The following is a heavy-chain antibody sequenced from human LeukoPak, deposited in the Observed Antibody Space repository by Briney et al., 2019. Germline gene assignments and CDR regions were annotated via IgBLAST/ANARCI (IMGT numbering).Heavy chain of an antibody. CDR2: ISYDGSNK. V-gene: IGHV3-30*18. J-gene: IGHJ4*02. Sequence: GGSLRLSCAASGFTFSSYGMHWVRQAPGKGLEWVAVISYDGSNKYYADSVKGRFTISRDNSKNTLYLQMNSLRVEDTAVYYCAKDSSYGDYADYFDYWGQGTLVTVSS. D-gene: IGHD4-17*01. CDR1: GFTFSSYG. CDR3: AKDSSYGDYADYFDY.